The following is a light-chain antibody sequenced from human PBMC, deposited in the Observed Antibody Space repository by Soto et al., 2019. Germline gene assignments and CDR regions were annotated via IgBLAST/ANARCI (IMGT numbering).Light chain of an antibody. CDR2: KAS. CDR1: QSISSW. V-gene: IGKV1-5*03. J-gene: IGKJ5*01. CDR3: QQDKSYPIT. Sequence: DIQMTQSPSTLSASVGDRVTITCRASQSISSWLAWYQQEPGKAPKLLMYKASSLESGVPSRFSGSGSGTEFTLTISSLQPDDFATFYCQQDKSYPITFGQGTRLEIK.